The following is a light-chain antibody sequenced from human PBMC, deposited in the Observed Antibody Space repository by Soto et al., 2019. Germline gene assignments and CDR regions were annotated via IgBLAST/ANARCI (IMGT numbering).Light chain of an antibody. CDR2: GNS. CDR3: QSYDSSLSGVV. CDR1: SSNIGAGYD. Sequence: QSVLTQPPSVSGAPGQRVTISCTGSSSNIGAGYDVHWYQQRPGTAPKLLIYGNSNRPSGVPDRFSGSKSGTSASLAITGLQAEDDADYYCQSYDSSLSGVVFGGGTKLTVL. J-gene: IGLJ2*01. V-gene: IGLV1-40*01.